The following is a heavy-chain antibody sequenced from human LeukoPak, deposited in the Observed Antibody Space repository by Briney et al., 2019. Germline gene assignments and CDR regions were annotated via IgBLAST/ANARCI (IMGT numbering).Heavy chain of an antibody. CDR2: IFYSGST. CDR1: GGSISNYY. D-gene: IGHD6-19*01. CDR3: ARHPPRGSSGDAFDI. Sequence: SETLSLTCSVSGGSISNYYWSWIRQPPGKGLEWIGYIFYSGSTKYNPSLKSRVTISADTSKNQFSLKLRSVSAADTAVYYCARHPPRGSSGDAFDIWGQGTLVTVSS. J-gene: IGHJ3*02. V-gene: IGHV4-59*08.